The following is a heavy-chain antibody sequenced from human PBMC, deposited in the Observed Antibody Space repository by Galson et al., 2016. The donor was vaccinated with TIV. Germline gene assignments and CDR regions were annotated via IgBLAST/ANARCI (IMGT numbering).Heavy chain of an antibody. CDR1: GFTFSNYW. CDR2: IKEDGSEK. CDR3: ARDSGMSTIKDY. V-gene: IGHV3-7*01. D-gene: IGHD5-24*01. J-gene: IGHJ4*02. Sequence: SLRLSCAVSGFTFSNYWMTWVRQAPGKGLEWVANIKEDGSEKNYVGLVKGRFTISRDNAKNSLYLQMNSVRAEDTAVYYCARDSGMSTIKDYWGQGTLVTVSS.